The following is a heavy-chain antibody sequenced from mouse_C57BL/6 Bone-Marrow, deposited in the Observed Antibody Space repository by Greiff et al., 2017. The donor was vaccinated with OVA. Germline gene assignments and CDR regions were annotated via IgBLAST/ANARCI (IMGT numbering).Heavy chain of an antibody. CDR3: ARVYDYDGGPWFAY. CDR2: INPGSGGT. CDR1: GYAFTNYL. V-gene: IGHV1-54*01. Sequence: QVQLKESGAELVRPGTSVKVSCKASGYAFTNYLIEWVKQRPGQGLEWIGVINPGSGGTNYNEKFKGKAPLTADKSSSPAYMQLSSLTSEDSAVYFCARVYDYDGGPWFAYWGQGTLVTVSA. J-gene: IGHJ3*01. D-gene: IGHD2-4*01.